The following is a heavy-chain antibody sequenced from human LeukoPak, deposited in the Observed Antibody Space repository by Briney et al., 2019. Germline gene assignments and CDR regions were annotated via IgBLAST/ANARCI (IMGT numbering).Heavy chain of an antibody. V-gene: IGHV1-18*01. CDR1: GYTFTSYG. D-gene: IGHD3-16*01. CDR3: ARVDDYVWEKDY. Sequence: ASVKVSCKASGYTFTSYGISWVRQAPGQGLEWMGWISAYNGNTNYAQKLQGRVTMTTDTSTSTAYMELRSLRSDDTAMYYCARVDDYVWEKDYWGQGTLVTVSS. CDR2: ISAYNGNT. J-gene: IGHJ4*02.